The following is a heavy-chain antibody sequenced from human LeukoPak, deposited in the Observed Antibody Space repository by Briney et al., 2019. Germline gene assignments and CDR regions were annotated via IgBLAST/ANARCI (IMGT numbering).Heavy chain of an antibody. Sequence: GGSLRLSCAASGFTFSSYAMSWVRQAPGKGLEWVSAISGSGGSTYYADSVKGRFTISRDNSKNTLYLQMNSLRAGDTAVYYCAKSIPELRYFDWLPERYGMDVWGQGTTVTVSS. V-gene: IGHV3-23*01. CDR3: AKSIPELRYFDWLPERYGMDV. J-gene: IGHJ6*02. D-gene: IGHD3-9*01. CDR1: GFTFSSYA. CDR2: ISGSGGST.